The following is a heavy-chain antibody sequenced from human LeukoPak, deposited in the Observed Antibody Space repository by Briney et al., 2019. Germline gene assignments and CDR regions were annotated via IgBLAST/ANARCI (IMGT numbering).Heavy chain of an antibody. CDR2: IYTSGNT. D-gene: IGHD3-3*01. J-gene: IGHJ6*04. V-gene: IGHV4-61*02. Sequence: SETLSLTCTVSGGSISSSSSYCSWIRQPAGKGLEWIGRIYTSGNTNYNPSLKSRVTISVDTSKNQFSLKLRSVTSADPAVYYCARLGRFLELYVWGKGTTVTVSS. CDR3: ARLGRFLELYV. CDR1: GGSISSSSSY.